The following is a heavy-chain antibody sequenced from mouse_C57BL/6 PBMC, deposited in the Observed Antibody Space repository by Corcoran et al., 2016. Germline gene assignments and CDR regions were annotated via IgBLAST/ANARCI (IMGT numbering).Heavy chain of an antibody. CDR2: ISDYCSN. CDR1: GYSITSGYY. D-gene: IGHD2-1*01. V-gene: IGHV3-6*01. J-gene: IGHJ2*01. CDR3: SSIYYGHDY. Sequence: DVQLQESGPGLVKPSQSLSLTCSVTGYSITSGYYRNWIRQFPGNKLEWRGYISDYCSNNYKPSLKNRISITRDTSKNQFFLKLNSVTTEDTATYYCSSIYYGHDYWGQGTTLTVSS.